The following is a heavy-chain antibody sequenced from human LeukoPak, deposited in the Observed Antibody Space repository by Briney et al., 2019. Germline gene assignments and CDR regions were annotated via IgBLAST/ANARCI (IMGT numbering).Heavy chain of an antibody. CDR1: GFTFSSYA. Sequence: TGGSLRLSCAASGFTFSSYAMSWVRQAPGKGLEWVSAISGSGGSTYYADSVKGRFTISRDNSKNTLYLQMNSLRAEDTAVYYCARDHLYTVNFDYWGQGTLVTVSS. V-gene: IGHV3-23*01. J-gene: IGHJ4*02. D-gene: IGHD2-2*02. CDR2: ISGSGGST. CDR3: ARDHLYTVNFDY.